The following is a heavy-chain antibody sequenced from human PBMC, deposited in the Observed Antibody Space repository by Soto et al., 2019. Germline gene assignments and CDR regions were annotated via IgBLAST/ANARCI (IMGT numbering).Heavy chain of an antibody. CDR2: IIPIFGTA. D-gene: IGHD6-25*01. V-gene: IGHV1-69*13. CDR3: ARDKGWEPIGAGTVYYYGMDV. CDR1: AGTFSSYA. Sequence: SVKVSCKASAGTFSSYAISWVRQAPGQELECMGWIIPIFGTANYAQNIQGRVTSTADESTSTAYKQLSSLRSEDTALDHRARDKGWEPIGAGTVYYYGMDVWGQGTTVTVSS. J-gene: IGHJ6*02.